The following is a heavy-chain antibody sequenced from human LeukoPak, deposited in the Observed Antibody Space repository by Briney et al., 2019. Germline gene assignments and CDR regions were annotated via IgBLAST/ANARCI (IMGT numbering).Heavy chain of an antibody. CDR1: GYTFTGYY. V-gene: IGHV1-2*06. D-gene: IGHD3-9*01. Sequence: ASVKVSCKASGYTFTGYYMHWVRQAPGQGLEWMGRINPNSGGTNYAQKFQGRVTMTRDTSISTAYTELSRLRSDDTAVYYCARSPDIVTGYHYYYYGMDVWGQGTTVTVSS. CDR3: ARSPDIVTGYHYYYYGMDV. CDR2: INPNSGGT. J-gene: IGHJ6*02.